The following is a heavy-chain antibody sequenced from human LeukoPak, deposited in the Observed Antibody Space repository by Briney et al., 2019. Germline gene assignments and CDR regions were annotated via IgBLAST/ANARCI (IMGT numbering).Heavy chain of an antibody. CDR3: VRHGESGRRHAYFDS. J-gene: IGHJ4*02. V-gene: IGHV4-59*08. CDR2: IYFTGST. CDR1: GGSFSGYY. D-gene: IGHD3-10*01. Sequence: SETLSLTCAVYGGSFSGYYWSWIRQPPGKGLEWIGYIYFTGSTNYNSSLKTRVAISVDTSKNQFSLRLSSVTADDTAIYYCVRHGESGRRHAYFDSWGQGALVTVSS.